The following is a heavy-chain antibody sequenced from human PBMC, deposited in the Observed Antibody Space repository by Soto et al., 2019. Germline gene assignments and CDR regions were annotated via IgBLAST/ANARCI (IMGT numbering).Heavy chain of an antibody. CDR3: AKSYGWLGSGAFDI. CDR2: ISWNSGSI. Sequence: EVQLVESGGGLVQPGRSLRLSCAASGFTFDDYAMHWVRQAPGKGLEWVSGISWNSGSIGYADSVKGRFTISRDNAKNSLYLQMNSLRAEDTALYYCAKSYGWLGSGAFDIWGQGTMVTVSS. J-gene: IGHJ3*02. V-gene: IGHV3-9*01. D-gene: IGHD6-19*01. CDR1: GFTFDDYA.